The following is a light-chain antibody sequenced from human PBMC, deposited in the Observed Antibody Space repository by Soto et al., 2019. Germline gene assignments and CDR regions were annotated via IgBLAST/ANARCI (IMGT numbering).Light chain of an antibody. CDR1: QSVGTN. CDR3: QQYTNWPYT. Sequence: EIVMTQSPATLSVSPGERASLSCRASQSVGTNLAWYQQTAGQAPRLLIYGASTRATGIPARFSGSGSGTEFTLPISSLQSEDFAVYSCQQYTNWPYTCGQGPKLEIK. J-gene: IGKJ2*01. V-gene: IGKV3-15*01. CDR2: GAS.